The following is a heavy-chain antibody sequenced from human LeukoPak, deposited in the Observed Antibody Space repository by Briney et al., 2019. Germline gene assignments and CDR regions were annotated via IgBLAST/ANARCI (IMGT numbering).Heavy chain of an antibody. CDR2: IWYDGSNK. CDR1: GFTFSSYG. V-gene: IGHV3-33*01. D-gene: IGHD6-19*01. CDR3: ARRSAVARNYYFDY. Sequence: GGSLRLSCAASGFTFSSYGMHWVRQAPGKGLEWVAVIWYDGSNKYYADSVKGRFTISRDNSKNTLYLQMNSLRAEDTAVYYCARRSAVARNYYFDYWGRGTLVTVSS. J-gene: IGHJ4*02.